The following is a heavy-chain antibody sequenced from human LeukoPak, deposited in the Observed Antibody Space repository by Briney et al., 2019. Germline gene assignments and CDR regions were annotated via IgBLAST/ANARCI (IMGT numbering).Heavy chain of an antibody. J-gene: IGHJ6*03. V-gene: IGHV4-59*11. D-gene: IGHD3-22*01. CDR2: IYYSGST. CDR1: GGFISSHY. Sequence: SSETLTLTCTVAGGFISSHYWSWLRQPAGERLEWIGYIYYSGSTNYNPSLKSRVTISVDTSKNQFSLKLSSVTAADTAVYYCARTNYYDSSGYRYYYYYYYMDVWGKGTTVTVSS. CDR3: ARTNYYDSSGYRYYYYYYYMDV.